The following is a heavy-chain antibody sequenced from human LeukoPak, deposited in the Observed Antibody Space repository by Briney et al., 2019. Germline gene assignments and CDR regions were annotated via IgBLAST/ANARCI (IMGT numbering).Heavy chain of an antibody. J-gene: IGHJ4*02. CDR1: GFTFSSYG. Sequence: GGSLRLSCAASGFTFSSYGMHWVRQAPGKGLEWEAVIWYDGSNKYYADSVKGRFTISRDNSKNTLYLQMNSLRAEDTAVYYCARGSSGDYGFDYWGQGTLVTVSS. V-gene: IGHV3-33*01. CDR2: IWYDGSNK. CDR3: ARGSSGDYGFDY. D-gene: IGHD4-17*01.